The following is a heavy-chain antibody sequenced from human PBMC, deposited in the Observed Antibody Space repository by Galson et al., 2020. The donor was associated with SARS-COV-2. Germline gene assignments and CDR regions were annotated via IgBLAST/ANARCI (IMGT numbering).Heavy chain of an antibody. Sequence: GGSLRLSWAASGFIFDDDAMHWVRQAPGKCREWVAGISWVRRSTGYADAVKGRFTVSRDNARNSLYLEMNSLRAEETALYSCANEMAAAGEYGMDVWGQGTPVTVSS. D-gene: IGHD6-13*01. CDR1: GFIFDDDA. CDR3: ANEMAAAGEYGMDV. CDR2: ISWVRRST. V-gene: IGHV3-9*01. J-gene: IGHJ6*02.